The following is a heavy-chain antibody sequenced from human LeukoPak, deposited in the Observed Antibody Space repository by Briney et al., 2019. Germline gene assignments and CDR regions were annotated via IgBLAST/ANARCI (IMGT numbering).Heavy chain of an antibody. CDR1: GFTFDDYG. Sequence: RAGGSLRLSCAASGFTFDDYGMSWVRQAPGKGLEWVSGINWNGGSTGYADSVKGRFTISRDNAKNSLYLQMNSLRAEDTAVYYCARDFFGSPAVTDPTYYFDYWGQGTLVTVSS. V-gene: IGHV3-20*04. CDR2: INWNGGST. CDR3: ARDFFGSPAVTDPTYYFDY. D-gene: IGHD4-17*01. J-gene: IGHJ4*02.